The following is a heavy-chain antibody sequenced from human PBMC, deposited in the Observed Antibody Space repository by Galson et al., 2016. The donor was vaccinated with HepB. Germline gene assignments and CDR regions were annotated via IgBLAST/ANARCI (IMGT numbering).Heavy chain of an antibody. CDR2: IRSDDRT. CDR1: GFTLRRYA. V-gene: IGHV3-23*01. Sequence: SLRLSCAASGFTLRRYAMSWVRQAPGKGLEWVAGIRSDDRTYYVDSVKGRFTISRDNSKNTVYLQMNSLRGEDTAVYYCVRDFGIGSTPDDDLWGPGSLITVSS. D-gene: IGHD3-3*01. CDR3: VRDFGIGSTPDDDL. J-gene: IGHJ4*02.